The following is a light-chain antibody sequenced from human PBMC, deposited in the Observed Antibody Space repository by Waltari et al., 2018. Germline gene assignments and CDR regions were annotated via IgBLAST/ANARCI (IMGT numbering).Light chain of an antibody. CDR1: NIGHKR. J-gene: IGLJ2*01. CDR2: DGD. Sequence: SYVLTQPSSVSVAPGQTASIACGGDNIGHKRVHWYQQRPGQAPVLVVYDGDDRPSGIPDRFSGSNSGSTATLTVSRVGAGDEADYYCQVWDPTSSHWIFGGGTKLTVL. CDR3: QVWDPTSSHWI. V-gene: IGLV3-21*02.